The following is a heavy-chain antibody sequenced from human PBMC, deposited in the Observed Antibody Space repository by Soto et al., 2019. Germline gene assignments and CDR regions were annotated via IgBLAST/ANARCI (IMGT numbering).Heavy chain of an antibody. CDR2: ITWNSGSI. Sequence: EVQLVESGGGLVQPGRSLRLSCAASGFSFEDYAMFWVRQVPGKGLEWVSGITWNSGSIGYADSVKGRFTISRDNAKNSLYLQMNSLRVEDTAFYYCARDIVRVAGHIGDYRMGIWGQGTTVTVSS. CDR1: GFSFEDYA. V-gene: IGHV3-9*01. D-gene: IGHD6-19*01. CDR3: ARDIVRVAGHIGDYRMGI. J-gene: IGHJ6*02.